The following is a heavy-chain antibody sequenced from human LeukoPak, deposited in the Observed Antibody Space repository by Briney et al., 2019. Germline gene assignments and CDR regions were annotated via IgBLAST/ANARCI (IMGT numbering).Heavy chain of an antibody. CDR1: GGSISSSSYY. CDR2: IYYSGST. CDR3: ARRRYYDATGYLD. Sequence: SETLSLTXTISGGSISSSSYYWDWIRQYPGKGLEWLGTIYYSGSTYYNASLKSRLFISVDTSNNQSSLRLSFVTAADTAVYYCARRRYYDATGYLDWGQGTLITVSS. D-gene: IGHD3-22*01. V-gene: IGHV4-39*01. J-gene: IGHJ1*01.